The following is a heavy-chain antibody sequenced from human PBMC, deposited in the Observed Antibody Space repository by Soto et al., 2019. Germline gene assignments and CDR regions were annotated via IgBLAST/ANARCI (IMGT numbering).Heavy chain of an antibody. D-gene: IGHD1-20*01. CDR2: IYHTGTT. CDR3: ARGGYNWNDVTDY. Sequence: PSETLSLTCAVSGGSISSYYWSWIRQPPGKGLEWIGFIYHTGTTYYNPSLKSRVTISVDRSKNQFSLKLSSVTAADTAVYYCARGGYNWNDVTDYWGQGTLVTVSS. J-gene: IGHJ4*02. CDR1: GGSISSYY. V-gene: IGHV4-59*01.